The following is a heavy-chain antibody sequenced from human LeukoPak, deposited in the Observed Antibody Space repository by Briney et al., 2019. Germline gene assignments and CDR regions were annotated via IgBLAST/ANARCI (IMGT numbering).Heavy chain of an antibody. CDR3: ARPTSTGYYDSWYFDL. J-gene: IGHJ2*01. D-gene: IGHD3-22*01. V-gene: IGHV4-59*01. CDR2: IYYSGST. CDR1: GGSISSYY. Sequence: PSETMSLTCTVSGGSISSYYWSWIRQAPGKGLEWIGYIYYSGSTNYNPSLKSRVTISVDTSKNQFSLKLSSVTAADTAVYYCARPTSTGYYDSWYFDLWGRGTLVTVSS.